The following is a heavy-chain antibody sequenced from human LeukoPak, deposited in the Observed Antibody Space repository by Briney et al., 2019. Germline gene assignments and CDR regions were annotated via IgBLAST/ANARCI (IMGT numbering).Heavy chain of an antibody. J-gene: IGHJ5*02. CDR1: GASISSYY. CDR2: IYYSGST. D-gene: IGHD6-13*01. V-gene: IGHV4-59*01. Sequence: PSASLSLTCTVSGASISSYYWSWIRQPPGKGLEWLGYIYYSGSTNYDPSLKSRVTISLDTSKKQFSLKLSSVTAADTAMYYCARTYSSSSPYNWCDPWGQGTLVTVSS. CDR3: ARTYSSSSPYNWCDP.